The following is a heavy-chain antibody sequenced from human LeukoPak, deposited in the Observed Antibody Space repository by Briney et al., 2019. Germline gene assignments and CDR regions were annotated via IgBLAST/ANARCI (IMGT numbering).Heavy chain of an antibody. V-gene: IGHV4-4*02. CDR2: IYHSGST. CDR1: GGSISSSNW. J-gene: IGHJ4*02. Sequence: PSGTLSLTCAVSGGSISSSNWWSWVRQPPGKGLEWIGEIYHSGSTNYNPSLKSRVTISVDTSKNQFSLKLSSVTAADTAVYYCARAVGITMVRGVILDYWGQGTLVTVSS. D-gene: IGHD3-10*01. CDR3: ARAVGITMVRGVILDY.